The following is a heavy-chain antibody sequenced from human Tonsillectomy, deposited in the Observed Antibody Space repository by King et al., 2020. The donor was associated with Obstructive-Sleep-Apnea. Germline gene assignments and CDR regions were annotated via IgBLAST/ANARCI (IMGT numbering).Heavy chain of an antibody. Sequence: QLQESGPRLVKPSETLSLICTVSGGSISSYYWSWIRQPPGKGLEWLGYIYYIGSTNYNPSLKSGVTISVDTSKNQFSLQLSSVTAADTAVYYCARGRDLYYDSSGIDYWGQGTLVTVSS. CDR1: GGSISSYY. J-gene: IGHJ4*02. D-gene: IGHD3-22*01. CDR3: ARGRDLYYDSSGIDY. CDR2: IYYIGST. V-gene: IGHV4-59*01.